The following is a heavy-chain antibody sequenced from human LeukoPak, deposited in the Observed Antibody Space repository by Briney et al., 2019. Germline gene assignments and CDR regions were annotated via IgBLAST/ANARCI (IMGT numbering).Heavy chain of an antibody. D-gene: IGHD3-10*01. CDR1: GGSINSYY. V-gene: IGHV4-59*01. J-gene: IGHJ6*03. CDR3: ARDRYYYGSGSYNLDYYYYMDV. Sequence: PSETLSLTCTVSGGSINSYYWSWIRQPPGKGLEWIGYIYYSGSTNYNPSLKSPVTISVDTSKNQFSLKLSSVTAADTAVYYCARDRYYYGSGSYNLDYYYYMDVWGKGTTVTVSS. CDR2: IYYSGST.